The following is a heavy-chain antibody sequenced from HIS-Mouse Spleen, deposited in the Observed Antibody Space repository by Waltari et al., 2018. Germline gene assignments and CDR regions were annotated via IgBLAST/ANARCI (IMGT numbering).Heavy chain of an antibody. V-gene: IGHV4-34*01. CDR1: GGSFSGYY. Sequence: QVQLQQWGAGLLKPSETLSLTCAVYGGSFSGYYWSWIRQPPGKGLEWIGEINHSGSTNYNPALKGRVTISVDTSKNQFSLKLSSVTAADTAVYYCAREGHIVVVTAIRGVYFDYWGQGTLVTVSS. D-gene: IGHD2-21*02. CDR3: AREGHIVVVTAIRGVYFDY. J-gene: IGHJ4*02. CDR2: INHSGST.